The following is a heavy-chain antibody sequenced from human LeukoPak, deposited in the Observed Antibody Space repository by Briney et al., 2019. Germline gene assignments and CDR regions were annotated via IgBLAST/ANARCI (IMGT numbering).Heavy chain of an antibody. J-gene: IGHJ5*02. V-gene: IGHV4-39*01. CDR1: AGSISSSSYC. CDR2: IYYSEST. Sequence: SETLSLTSTVSAGSISSSSYCWGWLRQPPVKGLEWIASIYYSESTYNNPSVKRRVTISVETSKPTFSWKLSSVTAADTAVYYCARASGSYYWFDPWGQGTLVTVSS. D-gene: IGHD1-26*01. CDR3: ARASGSYYWFDP.